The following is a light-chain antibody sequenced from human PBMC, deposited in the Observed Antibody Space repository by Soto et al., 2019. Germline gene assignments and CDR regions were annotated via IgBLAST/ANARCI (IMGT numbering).Light chain of an antibody. CDR3: SSYTSSSTPYV. CDR2: DVS. CDR1: SSDVGGYNY. J-gene: IGLJ1*01. V-gene: IGLV2-14*01. Sequence: ALTQPASVSESPGQSITISCTGTSSDVGGYNYVSWYQQHPGKAPKLMIYDVSNRPSGVSNRFSGSKSGNTASLTISGLQAQDEADYYCSSYTSSSTPYVFATGTKVTVL.